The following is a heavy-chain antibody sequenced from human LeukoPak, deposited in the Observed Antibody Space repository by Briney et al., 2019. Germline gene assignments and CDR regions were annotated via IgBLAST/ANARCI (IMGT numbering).Heavy chain of an antibody. CDR2: ISSSNTTI. CDR1: GFTFSSYE. Sequence: PGGSLRLSCAASGFTFSSYEMTWVRQAPGKGLEWVSNISSSNTTIHYADSVKGRFTISRDNARNSLYLQMNSLRAEDTAVYYCARDTVTADFDYWGQGTLVTVSS. D-gene: IGHD4-17*01. J-gene: IGHJ4*02. CDR3: ARDTVTADFDY. V-gene: IGHV3-48*03.